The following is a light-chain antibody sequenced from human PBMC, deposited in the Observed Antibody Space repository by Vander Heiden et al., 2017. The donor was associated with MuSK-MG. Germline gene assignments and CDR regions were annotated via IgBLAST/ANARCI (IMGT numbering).Light chain of an antibody. CDR3: QQYCSAPWT. CDR2: GAS. CDR1: QSVSSSY. V-gene: IGKV3-20*01. J-gene: IGKJ1*01. Sequence: EIVLTQSPGTLSLSPGERATLSCRASQSVSSSYLAWYQQKPGQAPRLLIYGASSRATGIPDRFSDSGSGTDFTLTISRLEPEDFAVYYCQQYCSAPWTFGQGTKVEIK.